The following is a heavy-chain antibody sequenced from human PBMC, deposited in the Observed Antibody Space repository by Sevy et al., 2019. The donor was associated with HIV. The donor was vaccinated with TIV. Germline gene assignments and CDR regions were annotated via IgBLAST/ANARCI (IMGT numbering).Heavy chain of an antibody. D-gene: IGHD4-17*01. J-gene: IGHJ4*01. CDR1: GFTFSSFG. V-gene: IGHV3-33*01. CDR2: IWFDGSNT. CDR3: ARDLEFYDSGDYGPAFMPDF. Sequence: GGSLRLSCAASGFTFSSFGMHWVRQAPGKGLEWVAVIWFDGSNTYYADSVKGRFTISRDIAKNTLHLQMNSLRAEDTAVYYCARDLEFYDSGDYGPAFMPDFWRHGTLVTVSS.